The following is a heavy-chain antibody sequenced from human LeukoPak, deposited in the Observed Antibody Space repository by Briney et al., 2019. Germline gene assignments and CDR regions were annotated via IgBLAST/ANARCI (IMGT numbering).Heavy chain of an antibody. CDR2: IIPIFGTA. CDR1: GGTFSSYA. D-gene: IGHD6-13*01. Sequence: SVKVSCKASGGTFSSYAISWVRQAPGQGLEWMGGIIPIFGTANYAQKFQGRVTITADESTSTAYMELSSLRSEDTAVYYCARSLHRYSSSWYFEYWGQGTLVTVSS. CDR3: ARSLHRYSSSWYFEY. V-gene: IGHV1-69*01. J-gene: IGHJ4*02.